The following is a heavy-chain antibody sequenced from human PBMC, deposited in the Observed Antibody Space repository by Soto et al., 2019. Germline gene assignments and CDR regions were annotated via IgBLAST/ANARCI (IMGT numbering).Heavy chain of an antibody. Sequence: QVQLVQSGAEVKKPGASVKVSCKASGYTFTGYYLHWVRQAPGQGLEWMGWINPDSGGTNYAQKLQGRVTMTRDTSITTDYMELSRLTSDDTAVYYCARGLAVPGPFANDAFDIWGQGTMVTVSS. CDR3: ARGLAVPGPFANDAFDI. D-gene: IGHD6-19*01. CDR2: INPDSGGT. J-gene: IGHJ3*02. V-gene: IGHV1-2*02. CDR1: GYTFTGYY.